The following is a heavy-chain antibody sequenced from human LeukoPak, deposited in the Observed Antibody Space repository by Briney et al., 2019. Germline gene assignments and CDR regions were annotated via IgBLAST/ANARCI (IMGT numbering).Heavy chain of an antibody. D-gene: IGHD5-24*01. CDR2: FYYRGNT. J-gene: IGHJ4*02. Sequence: PSETLSLTCSVSGDSINTSRHYWGWIRQPPGGRLGLVGNFYYRGNTYYNPSLKSQVTISVDPSKNQFSLKLTSVTAADTAVYYCARRRWLQEIDYWGQGTLVTVSS. CDR1: GDSINTSRHY. V-gene: IGHV4-39*01. CDR3: ARRRWLQEIDY.